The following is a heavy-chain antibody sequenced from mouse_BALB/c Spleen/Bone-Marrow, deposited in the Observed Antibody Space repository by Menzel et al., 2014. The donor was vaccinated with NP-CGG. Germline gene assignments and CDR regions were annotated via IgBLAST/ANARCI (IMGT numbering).Heavy chain of an antibody. V-gene: IGHV5-6*02. CDR2: INNGGTYT. CDR1: GFTFSSYG. Sequence: DVKLQESGGDLVKPGGSLKLSCAASGFTFSSYGMSWVRQTPDKRLEWVATINNGGTYTYYPDSVKGRFTISRDNAKNTLYLQMSSLKSEDTAMYYCALNWDSAYWGQGTLVTVSA. J-gene: IGHJ3*01. CDR3: ALNWDSAY. D-gene: IGHD4-1*02.